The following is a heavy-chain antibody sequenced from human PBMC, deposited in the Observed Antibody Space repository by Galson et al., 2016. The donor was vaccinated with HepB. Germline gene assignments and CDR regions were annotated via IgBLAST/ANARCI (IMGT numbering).Heavy chain of an antibody. CDR1: GFTFSNYG. Sequence: SLRLSCAASGFTFSNYGMTWVRQAPGKGLEVVSSISRSGASRDYSDSVKGRFTISRDNSKNTLSLQMNSLTADGTAIYYCVQGSTAPAVWGKGTTVTVSS. V-gene: IGHV3-23*01. J-gene: IGHJ6*04. CDR2: ISRSGASR. CDR3: VQGSTAPAV. D-gene: IGHD2-2*01.